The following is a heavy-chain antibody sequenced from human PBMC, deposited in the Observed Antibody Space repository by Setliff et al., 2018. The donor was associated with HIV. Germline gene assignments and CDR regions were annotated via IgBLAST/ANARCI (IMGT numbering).Heavy chain of an antibody. J-gene: IGHJ4*02. CDR2: IYASGKT. D-gene: IGHD3-3*01. CDR1: GDSISDNDFY. CDR3: ARGNNDLESFDY. V-gene: IGHV4-61*05. Sequence: ASETLSLTCSLSGDSISDNDFYWGWIRQPPGKGLEWIGRIYASGKTTFNPSLKSRVRMSVDTSKNQFSLKLTSVTASDTAVYYCARGNNDLESFDYWGQGALVTVSS.